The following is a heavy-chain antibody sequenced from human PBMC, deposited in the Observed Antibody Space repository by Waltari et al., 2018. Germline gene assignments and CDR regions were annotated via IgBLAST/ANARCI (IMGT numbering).Heavy chain of an antibody. CDR1: GFTFNNYA. CDR3: AKDERSSTSQAYSFDV. J-gene: IGHJ3*01. CDR2: ITGNVGNT. Sequence: EVQLLESGGDFAQPGGSLRLSCTASGFTFNNYAMSWVRQAPGKGLEWVSSITGNVGNTDYADSVDGRFTISRDNPKNTLYLEMTSLRTEDTADYFCAKDERSSTSQAYSFDVWGLGTMVTVSS. D-gene: IGHD5-18*01. V-gene: IGHV3-23*01.